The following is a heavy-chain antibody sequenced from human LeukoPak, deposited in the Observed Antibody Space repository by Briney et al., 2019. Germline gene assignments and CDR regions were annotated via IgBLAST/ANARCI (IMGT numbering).Heavy chain of an antibody. Sequence: SGGSLRLSCAASGFTFSSYAMSWVRQAPGKGLEWVSAISGSGGSTYYADSVKGRFTISRDNSKNTLYLQMNSLRAEDTAVYYCAKGSSGYPYYFDYWGQGTLVTVSS. D-gene: IGHD3-22*01. J-gene: IGHJ4*02. CDR1: GFTFSSYA. V-gene: IGHV3-23*01. CDR3: AKGSSGYPYYFDY. CDR2: ISGSGGST.